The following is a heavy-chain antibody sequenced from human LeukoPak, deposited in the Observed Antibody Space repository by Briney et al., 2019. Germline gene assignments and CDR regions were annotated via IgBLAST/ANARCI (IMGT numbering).Heavy chain of an antibody. Sequence: SETLSLTCAVYGGSFSGYYWSWIRQPPGKGLEWIGEINHSGSTNYNPSLKSRVTISVDTSKNQFSLKLSSVTAADTAVYYCARRRPYYYDRHWFDPWGQGTLVTVSS. V-gene: IGHV4-34*01. D-gene: IGHD3-22*01. J-gene: IGHJ5*02. CDR1: GGSFSGYY. CDR2: INHSGST. CDR3: ARRRPYYYDRHWFDP.